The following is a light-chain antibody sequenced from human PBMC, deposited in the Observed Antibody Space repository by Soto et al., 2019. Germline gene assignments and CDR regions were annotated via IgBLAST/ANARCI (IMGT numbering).Light chain of an antibody. CDR2: YDD. V-gene: IGLV1-36*01. Sequence: QSVLTQPPSVSEAPRQTVTISCSGSSSNIGNNAVNWYQQLPVKAPKLLIYYDDLLPSGVSDRFSGSKSGTSASLAISGLQSEDEDDYYCAALDDSLNGPVFGGGTKLTVL. J-gene: IGLJ2*01. CDR3: AALDDSLNGPV. CDR1: SSNIGNNA.